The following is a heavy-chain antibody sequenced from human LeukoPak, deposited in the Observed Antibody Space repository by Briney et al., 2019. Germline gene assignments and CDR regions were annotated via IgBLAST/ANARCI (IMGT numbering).Heavy chain of an antibody. Sequence: ASVKVSCKASGYTFTSYAMNWVRQAPGQGLEWMGWINTNTGNPTYAQGFTGRFVFSLDTSVSTAYLQISSLKAEDTAVYYCARATTHAYYYDSSGSPTGAFDIWGQGTMVTVSS. D-gene: IGHD3-22*01. J-gene: IGHJ3*02. CDR2: INTNTGNP. CDR1: GYTFTSYA. CDR3: ARATTHAYYYDSSGSPTGAFDI. V-gene: IGHV7-4-1*02.